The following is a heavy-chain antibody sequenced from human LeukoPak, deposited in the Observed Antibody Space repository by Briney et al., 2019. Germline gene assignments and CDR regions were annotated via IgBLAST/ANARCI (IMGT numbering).Heavy chain of an antibody. Sequence: SVKVSCKASGGTFSSYAISWVRQAPGQGLEWMGGIIPIFGTANYAQKFQGRVTITTDESTSTAYMELSSLRSEDTAVYYCARDASGSYSLYYYMDVWGKGTTVTVSS. D-gene: IGHD1-26*01. CDR2: IIPIFGTA. CDR1: GGTFSSYA. CDR3: ARDASGSYSLYYYMDV. J-gene: IGHJ6*03. V-gene: IGHV1-69*05.